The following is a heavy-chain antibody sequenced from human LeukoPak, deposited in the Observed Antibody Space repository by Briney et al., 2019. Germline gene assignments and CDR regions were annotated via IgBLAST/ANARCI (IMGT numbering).Heavy chain of an antibody. CDR3: ARQPPVAASGNFVDS. Sequence: PSETLSLTCIVSGGSISSTSYYWGWIRQPPGKELEWIGSIYYSGSTYYHPSLKSRVTISVDTSKNQFSLKLSSVTAADTAVYYCARQPPVAASGNFVDSWGQGTLVTVSS. D-gene: IGHD6-13*01. CDR2: IYYSGST. CDR1: GGSISSTSYY. V-gene: IGHV4-39*01. J-gene: IGHJ4*02.